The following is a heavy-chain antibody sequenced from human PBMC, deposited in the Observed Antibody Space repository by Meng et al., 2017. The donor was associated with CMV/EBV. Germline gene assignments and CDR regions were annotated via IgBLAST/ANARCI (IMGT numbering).Heavy chain of an antibody. D-gene: IGHD3-22*01. CDR3: ARQFYDSSGYLIDY. CDR2: IYPGDFDT. V-gene: IGHV5-51*01. J-gene: IGHJ4*02. CDR1: GYSFTSYW. Sequence: GRSLRLSCKGSGYSFTSYWIGWVRQMPGKGLEWMGIIYPGDFDTRYSPSFQGQVTISADKSISTAYLQWSSLKASDTAMYYCARQFYDSSGYLIDYWGQGTLVTVSS.